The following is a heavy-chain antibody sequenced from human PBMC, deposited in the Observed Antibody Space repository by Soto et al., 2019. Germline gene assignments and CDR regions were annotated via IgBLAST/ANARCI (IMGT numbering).Heavy chain of an antibody. CDR2: IYYSGST. J-gene: IGHJ6*01. V-gene: IGHV4-59*01. CDR3: ARDRGLVAAAINYSYGMDV. D-gene: IGHD6-13*01. Sequence: SETLSLTCTVSGVSISSYYWSWIRQPPGKGLEWIGYIYYSGSTNYNPSLKSRVTISVDTSKNQFSLKLSSVTAADTAVYYCARDRGLVAAAINYSYGMDVWGQGTTVTVSS. CDR1: GVSISSYY.